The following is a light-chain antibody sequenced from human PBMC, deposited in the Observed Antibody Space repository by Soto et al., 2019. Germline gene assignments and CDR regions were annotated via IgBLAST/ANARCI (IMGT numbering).Light chain of an antibody. CDR1: SGYSNYK. Sequence: QPVLTQPPSASASLGASVTLTCTLSSGYSNYKVDWYQQRPGKGPRFVMRVGAGGIVGSKGDGIPDRFSVLGSGLNRYLTIKNIQEEDESDYYCGADHGGGSNFVYVFGTGTKLTVL. CDR2: VGAGGIVG. J-gene: IGLJ1*01. CDR3: GADHGGGSNFVYV. V-gene: IGLV9-49*01.